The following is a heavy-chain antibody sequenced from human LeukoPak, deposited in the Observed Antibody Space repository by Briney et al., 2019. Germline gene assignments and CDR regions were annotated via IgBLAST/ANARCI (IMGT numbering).Heavy chain of an antibody. V-gene: IGHV4-59*08. Sequence: PSETLSLTCTVSGVSLSSYYLSWIRQPPGKGLEWIGCIYYSGSTNYSPSLKSRVTTSLPTPTNHSSLKLTSGIAADTTAYYCSGNGNGAFDIWGQGTMVTVSS. D-gene: IGHD1-1*01. CDR1: GVSLSSYY. CDR3: SGNGNGAFDI. CDR2: IYYSGST. J-gene: IGHJ3*02.